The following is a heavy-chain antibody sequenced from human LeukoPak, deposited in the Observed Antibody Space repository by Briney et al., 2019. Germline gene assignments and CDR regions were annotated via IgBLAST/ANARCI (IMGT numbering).Heavy chain of an antibody. D-gene: IGHD3-3*01. CDR1: GGSISSSSYY. J-gene: IGHJ5*02. V-gene: IGHV4-39*07. CDR2: IYYSGST. Sequence: SETLSLTCTVSGGSISSSSYYWGWIRQPPGKGLGWIGSIYYSGSTYYNPSLKSRVTISVDTSKNQFSLKLSSVTAADTAVYYCARDRADYDFWSGYLNNWFDPWGQGTLVTVSS. CDR3: ARDRADYDFWSGYLNNWFDP.